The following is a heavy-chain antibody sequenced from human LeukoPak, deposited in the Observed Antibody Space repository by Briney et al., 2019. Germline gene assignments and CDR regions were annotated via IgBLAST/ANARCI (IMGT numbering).Heavy chain of an antibody. CDR1: GYTFSSYG. J-gene: IGHJ4*02. D-gene: IGHD1-7*01. CDR2: ISAYNGNT. V-gene: IGHV1-18*01. Sequence: GASVKVSCKASGYTFSSYGISWVRQAPGQGLEWMGWISAYNGNTNYAQKLQGRVTMTTDTSTSTAYMELRSLRSDDTAVYYCARAPRYNWNYPTSYYFDYWGQGTLVTVSS. CDR3: ARAPRYNWNYPTSYYFDY.